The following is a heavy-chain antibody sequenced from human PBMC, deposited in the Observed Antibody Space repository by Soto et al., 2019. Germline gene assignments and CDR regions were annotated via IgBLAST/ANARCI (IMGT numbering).Heavy chain of an antibody. Sequence: GGSLRLSCAASGFTFSDHYMDWVRQAPGKGLEWVGRTRNKANSYTTDYAASVKGRFTISRDDSKSSLYLQMNNLKTEDTAMYYCARRGRGTVSNDYWGQGTLVTVSS. V-gene: IGHV3-72*01. D-gene: IGHD1-1*01. CDR2: TRNKANSYTT. CDR3: ARRGRGTVSNDY. J-gene: IGHJ4*02. CDR1: GFTFSDHY.